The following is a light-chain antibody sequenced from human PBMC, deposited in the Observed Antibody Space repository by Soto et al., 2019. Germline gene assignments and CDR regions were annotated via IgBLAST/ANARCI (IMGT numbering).Light chain of an antibody. CDR2: GAS. V-gene: IGKV3-20*01. CDR3: QQYGSSPST. CDR1: QSVSSN. Sequence: NLSVSPGERATLSCRARQSVSSNLAWYQQNLGQALRRLICGASSRATGIPDRFSGSGSGTDFTLTISRLEPEDFAVYYCQQYGSSPSTFGQG. J-gene: IGKJ1*01.